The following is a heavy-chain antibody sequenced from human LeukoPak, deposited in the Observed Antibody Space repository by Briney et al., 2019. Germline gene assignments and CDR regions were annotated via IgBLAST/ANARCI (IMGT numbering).Heavy chain of an antibody. CDR1: GGSIRSGSYY. V-gene: IGHV4-61*01. D-gene: IGHD3-10*01. CDR3: ARDLTLVL. J-gene: IGHJ4*02. CDR2: INYSGST. Sequence: PSETLSLTCTVSGGSIRSGSYYWSWIRQPPGKGLEWIGYINYSGSTNYNPSLKSRVTISVDTSKNQFSLKLSSVTAADTAVYYCARDLTLVLWGQGTLVTVSS.